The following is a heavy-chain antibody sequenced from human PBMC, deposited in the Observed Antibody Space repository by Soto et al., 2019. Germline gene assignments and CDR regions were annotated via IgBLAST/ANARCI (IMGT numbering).Heavy chain of an antibody. V-gene: IGHV3-74*01. Sequence: EVQLVESGGGLVPPGGSVRLSCAASGFIFKMYWMHWVRQSPGKGLVWISRIYNDGTYSDYADSVRGRFTISRDNVNDNLYHQMNNLRAEDSGLYYCTRGPRPISTGTGAYWGQGTQVTVSS. CDR3: TRGPRPISTGTGAY. J-gene: IGHJ4*02. D-gene: IGHD3-10*01. CDR2: IYNDGTYS. CDR1: GFIFKMYW.